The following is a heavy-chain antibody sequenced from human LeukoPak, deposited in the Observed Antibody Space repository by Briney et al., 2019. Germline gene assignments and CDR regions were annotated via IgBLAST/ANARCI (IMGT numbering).Heavy chain of an antibody. J-gene: IGHJ4*02. CDR2: IRYDGSNK. Sequence: GGSLRLSCAASGFTFSSYGMHWVRQAPGKGLEWVAFIRYDGSNKYYADSVKGQFTISRDNSKNTVYLQMNSLRGDDTAVYFCARGTHSGSYLIDYWGQGTLVTVSS. CDR1: GFTFSSYG. D-gene: IGHD3-10*01. CDR3: ARGTHSGSYLIDY. V-gene: IGHV3-30*02.